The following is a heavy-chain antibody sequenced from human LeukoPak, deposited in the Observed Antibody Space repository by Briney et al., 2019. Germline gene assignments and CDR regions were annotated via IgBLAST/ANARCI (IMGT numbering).Heavy chain of an antibody. CDR1: GVSISSYY. CDR3: ARVFTARSSWYDY. D-gene: IGHD6-13*01. J-gene: IGHJ4*02. Sequence: KPSETLSLTCTVSGVSISSYYWSWIRQPPGKGLEWIGYIYYSENTNYNPSLRSRVTLSLDTSKNQFSLQLNSVTPEDTAVYYCARVFTARSSWYDYWGQGTLVTVSS. CDR2: IYYSENT. V-gene: IGHV4-59*12.